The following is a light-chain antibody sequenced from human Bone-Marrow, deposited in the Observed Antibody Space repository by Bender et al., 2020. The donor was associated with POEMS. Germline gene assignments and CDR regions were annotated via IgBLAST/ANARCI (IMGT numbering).Light chain of an antibody. CDR1: DLGDKY. CDR3: MAWDKKTVH. Sequence: SSELTQPPSVSVSPGQTVTISCSGDDLGDKYVCWYQQKTGQSPVLVIYADDKRSSGIPDRFSGSNSGNTATLTITGTQAMDEADYYCMAWDKKTVHFGGGTKMTVL. CDR2: ADD. V-gene: IGLV3-1*01. J-gene: IGLJ2*01.